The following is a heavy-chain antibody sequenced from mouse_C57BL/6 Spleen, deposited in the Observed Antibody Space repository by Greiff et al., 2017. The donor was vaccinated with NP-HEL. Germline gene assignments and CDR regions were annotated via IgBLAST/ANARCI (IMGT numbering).Heavy chain of an antibody. CDR2: IHPNSGST. CDR1: GYTFTSYW. V-gene: IGHV1-64*01. Sequence: VKLQQPGAELVKPGASVKLSCKASGYTFTSYWMHWVKQRPGQGLEWIGMIHPNSGSTNYNEKFKSKATLTVDKSSSTAYMQLSSLTSEDSAVYYCARSGYPYYAMDYWGQGTSVTVSS. J-gene: IGHJ4*01. CDR3: ARSGYPYYAMDY. D-gene: IGHD2-2*01.